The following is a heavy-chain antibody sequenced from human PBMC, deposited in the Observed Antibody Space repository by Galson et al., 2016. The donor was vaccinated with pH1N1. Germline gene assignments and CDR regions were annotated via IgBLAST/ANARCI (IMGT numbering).Heavy chain of an antibody. D-gene: IGHD1-26*01. V-gene: IGHV1-46*03. J-gene: IGHJ4*02. CDR2: IDPSDGGT. CDR1: GYTFTRYY. Sequence: SVKVSCKASGYTFTRYYFHWVRQAPGQGLEWMGVIDPSDGGTTYAQKFQARVTMTRDTSTSTVYVEVYSLKSEETAVYYCTRDLGRLRDYWGQGTLVTVSS. CDR3: TRDLGRLRDY.